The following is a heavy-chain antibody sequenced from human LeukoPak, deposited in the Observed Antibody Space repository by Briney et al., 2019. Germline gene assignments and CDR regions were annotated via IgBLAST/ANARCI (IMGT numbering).Heavy chain of an antibody. CDR3: AKDVRVAAAEPGLAFDI. CDR1: GFTFRDYA. CDR2: IPTSGGP. D-gene: IGHD6-13*01. Sequence: GGSLRLSCAASGFTFRDYAMSWVRQTPGKGLEWVSIIPTSGGPHYAESVRGRFTISRDNSKNTLYLQMNSLRAEDTAVYYCAKDVRVAAAEPGLAFDIWGQGTMVTVSS. J-gene: IGHJ3*02. V-gene: IGHV3-23*01.